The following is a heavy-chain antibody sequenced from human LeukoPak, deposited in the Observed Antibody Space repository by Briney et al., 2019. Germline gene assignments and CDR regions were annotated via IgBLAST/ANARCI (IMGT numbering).Heavy chain of an antibody. CDR2: IYHSGST. D-gene: IGHD6-13*01. J-gene: IGHJ4*02. Sequence: PSETLSLTCTVSGYSISSDYWGWIRQPPGKGLKWIGSIYHSGSTYYNPSLKSRVTISVDTSKNQFSLKLSSVTAADTAVYYCARGKSAAGYDYWGQGTLVTVSS. CDR1: GYSISSDY. V-gene: IGHV4-38-2*02. CDR3: ARGKSAAGYDY.